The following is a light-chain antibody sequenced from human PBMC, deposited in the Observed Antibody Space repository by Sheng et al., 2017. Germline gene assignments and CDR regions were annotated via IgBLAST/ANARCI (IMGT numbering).Light chain of an antibody. CDR3: QKYNSAPHT. V-gene: IGKV1-27*01. J-gene: IGKJ4*01. Sequence: DIQMTQSPSSLSASVGDRVTITCRASQGISNFFSLVSAETKGKVPKLLIYGASTLLSGVPTLGSVAVDLGQISTLTISSLQPEDVATYYCQKYNSAPHTFGGGTKVEIK. CDR1: QGISNF. CDR2: GAS.